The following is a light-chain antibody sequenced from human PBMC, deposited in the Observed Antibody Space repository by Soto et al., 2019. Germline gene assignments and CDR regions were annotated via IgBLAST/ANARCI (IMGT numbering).Light chain of an antibody. Sequence: DIQMTQSPSSLSASVGDRVTITCRASQSISSYLNWYQQKPGKAPKLLIYAASSLQSGVPSRFIGRGSGTDFTLTISSLQPEDFATYYCQQSYSTPLTFGPGTKVDIK. CDR1: QSISSY. CDR3: QQSYSTPLT. J-gene: IGKJ3*01. CDR2: AAS. V-gene: IGKV1-39*01.